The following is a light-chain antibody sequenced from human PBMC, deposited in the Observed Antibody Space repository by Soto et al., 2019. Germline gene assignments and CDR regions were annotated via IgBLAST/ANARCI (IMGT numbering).Light chain of an antibody. CDR2: EAS. CDR3: QQYFDVPLT. Sequence: DIRMTQSPSPLSASVGDRVTITCQATQVIGTYLNWYQQKPGKAPKLLIYEASNLETGVPSRFSGSGSGTEFTFTILSLQPEDVATYYCQQYFDVPLTFGGGTKVEIK. V-gene: IGKV1-33*01. CDR1: QVIGTY. J-gene: IGKJ4*01.